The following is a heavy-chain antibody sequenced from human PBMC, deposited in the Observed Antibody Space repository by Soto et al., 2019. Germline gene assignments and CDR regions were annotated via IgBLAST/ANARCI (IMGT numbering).Heavy chain of an antibody. CDR3: ARPYSSYCSFDL. CDR2: IIPIFGTA. V-gene: IGHV1-69*13. J-gene: IGHJ2*01. CDR1: GGTSSSYA. Sequence: ASVKVSCKASGGTSSSYAISWVRQAPGQGLECMGGIIPIFGTANYAQKFQGRVTITADESTSTAYMELSSLRSEDTAVYYCARPYSSYCSFDLWGRGTRVTVSS. D-gene: IGHD6-6*01.